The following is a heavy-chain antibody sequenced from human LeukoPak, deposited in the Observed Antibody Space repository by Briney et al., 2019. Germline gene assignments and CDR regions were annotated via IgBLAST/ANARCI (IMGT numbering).Heavy chain of an antibody. J-gene: IGHJ4*02. CDR2: IYYSGST. CDR1: GGSISSYY. Sequence: SETLSLTCTVSGGSISSYYWSWIRQPPGKGLEWIGYIYYSGSTNYNPSLKRRVTISVDTSKNQFSLKLSSVTAADTAVYYCARDQNEYYYDSSGYSLWGQGTLVTISS. V-gene: IGHV4-59*01. D-gene: IGHD3-22*01. CDR3: ARDQNEYYYDSSGYSL.